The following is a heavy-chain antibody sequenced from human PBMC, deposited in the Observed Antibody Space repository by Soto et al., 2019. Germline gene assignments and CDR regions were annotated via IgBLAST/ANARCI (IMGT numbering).Heavy chain of an antibody. CDR1: GFTFSSYG. Sequence: GGSLRLSCAASGFTFSSYGMHWVRQAPGKGLEWVAVIWYDGSNKYYADSVKGRFTISRDNSKNTLYLQMNSLRAEDTAVYYCARDHEYDILTGYYRGDAFDIWGQGTMVTVSS. D-gene: IGHD3-9*01. J-gene: IGHJ3*02. CDR3: ARDHEYDILTGYYRGDAFDI. CDR2: IWYDGSNK. V-gene: IGHV3-33*01.